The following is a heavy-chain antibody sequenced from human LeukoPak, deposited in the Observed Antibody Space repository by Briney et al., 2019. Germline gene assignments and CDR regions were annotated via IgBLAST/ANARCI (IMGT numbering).Heavy chain of an antibody. V-gene: IGHV3-20*04. Sequence: GGSLRLSCAASGFTFDDYGMSWVRHAPGKGLEWVSGINWNGGSTGYADSVKGRFTISRDNAKNSLYLQMNSLRAEDTALYYCARDAYSGSYYYPAHYFDYWGQGTLVTVSS. CDR3: ARDAYSGSYYYPAHYFDY. D-gene: IGHD1-26*01. CDR1: GFTFDDYG. J-gene: IGHJ4*02. CDR2: INWNGGST.